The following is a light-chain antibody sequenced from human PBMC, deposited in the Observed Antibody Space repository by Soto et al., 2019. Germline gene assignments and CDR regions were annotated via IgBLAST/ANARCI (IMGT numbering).Light chain of an antibody. J-gene: IGKJ1*01. CDR1: QSVSSSY. Sequence: EIVLTQSPGTLSLSPGERAALSCRASQSVSSSYFAWYQQKPGQAPRLLIHGASDRATGIPDRFSGSGSGSDFTLTILKREPLELAEYYRQQYRPPCTFGQGTKLEIK. CDR3: QQYRPPCT. V-gene: IGKV3-20*01. CDR2: GAS.